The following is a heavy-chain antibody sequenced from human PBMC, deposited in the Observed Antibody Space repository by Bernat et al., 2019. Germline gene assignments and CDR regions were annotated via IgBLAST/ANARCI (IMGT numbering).Heavy chain of an antibody. CDR1: GFTFGSYS. CDR2: ISSSSSYR. Sequence: EVQLVESGGGLVKPGGSLRLSCAASGFTFGSYSMNWVRQAPGKGLEWVSYISSSSSYRYYADSVKGRFTISSDNAKNSLYLQLNSLRAEDTAVYYCARDSGGLDYWGQGTLVTVSS. J-gene: IGHJ4*02. CDR3: ARDSGGLDY. V-gene: IGHV3-21*05. D-gene: IGHD2-15*01.